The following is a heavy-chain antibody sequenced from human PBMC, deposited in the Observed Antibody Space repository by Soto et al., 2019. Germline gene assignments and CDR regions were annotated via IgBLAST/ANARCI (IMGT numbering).Heavy chain of an antibody. CDR2: ISGSGGNT. D-gene: IGHD3-22*01. CDR3: AKGISSSGSSRGYDV. CDR1: GFTFSSYA. Sequence: EVQLLESGGGLVQPGGSLRLSCAASGFTFSSYAMTWVSQAPGKGLEWVSGISGSGGNTNYADSGKGRFTISRDNSKNTVYLQMNSLRAEDTAVYYCAKGISSSGSSRGYDVWGKGTTVTVSS. V-gene: IGHV3-23*01. J-gene: IGHJ6*04.